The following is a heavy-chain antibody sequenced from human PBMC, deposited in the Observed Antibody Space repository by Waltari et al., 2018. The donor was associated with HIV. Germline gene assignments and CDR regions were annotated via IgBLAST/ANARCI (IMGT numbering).Heavy chain of an antibody. CDR1: GYTFTSYG. V-gene: IGHV1-18*01. D-gene: IGHD1-26*01. CDR3: AGGMGGGSYYPDFYFDY. Sequence: QVQLVQSGAELKKPGASLKVSCKAPGYTFTSYGITRVRQAPGKGLEWVGWISSYNCDTYYSQHLQDRVTLTTDTSTSTAYMELRTLRSDDAAVYYCAGGMGGGSYYPDFYFDYWGLGTLVTVSS. CDR2: ISSYNCDT. J-gene: IGHJ4*02.